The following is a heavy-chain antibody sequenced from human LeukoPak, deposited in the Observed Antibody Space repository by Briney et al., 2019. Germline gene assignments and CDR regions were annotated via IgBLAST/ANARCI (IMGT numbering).Heavy chain of an antibody. CDR2: ISSSSSYI. CDR3: AREGSVAGSISFDY. V-gene: IGHV3-21*01. Sequence: GGSLRLSCAASGFTFSSYSMNWVRQAPGKGLEWVSSISSSSSYIYYADSVKGRFTISRDNSKNTLYLQMNSLRAEDTAVYYCAREGSVAGSISFDYWGQGTLVTVSS. J-gene: IGHJ4*02. CDR1: GFTFSSYS. D-gene: IGHD6-19*01.